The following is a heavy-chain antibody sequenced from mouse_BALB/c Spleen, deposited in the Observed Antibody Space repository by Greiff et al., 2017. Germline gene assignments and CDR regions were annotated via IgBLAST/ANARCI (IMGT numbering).Heavy chain of an antibody. CDR2: ISYSGST. J-gene: IGHJ4*01. V-gene: IGHV3-8*02. CDR1: ADSIPSGY. D-gene: IGHD2-3*01. Sequence: EVQLQESGPSLVKPSQTLSLTCSVTADSIPSGYWNWIRKFPGNKLEYMGYISYSGSTYYNPSLKSRISITRDTSKNQYYLQLNSVTTEDTATYYCARSPRWLLRAMDYWGQGTSVTVSS. CDR3: ARSPRWLLRAMDY.